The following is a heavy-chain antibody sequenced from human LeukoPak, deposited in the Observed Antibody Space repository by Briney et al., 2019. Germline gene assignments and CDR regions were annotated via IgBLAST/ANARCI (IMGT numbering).Heavy chain of an antibody. V-gene: IGHV4-38-2*02. CDR3: ARGVRGAAHNSASHI. J-gene: IGHJ3*02. CDR1: GYSISSGYY. D-gene: IGHD3-10*01. CDR2: GYHSGDT. Sequence: SETLSLTCTVSGYSISSGYYWGWIRQPPGKGLEWIGSGYHSGDTYYNPSLKSRVTISVDTSKNQFSLELSSVTAADTAVYYCARGVRGAAHNSASHIWGQGTMVTVSS.